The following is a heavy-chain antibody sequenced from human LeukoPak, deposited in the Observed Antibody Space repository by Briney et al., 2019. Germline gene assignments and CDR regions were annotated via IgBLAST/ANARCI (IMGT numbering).Heavy chain of an antibody. Sequence: SQTLSLTCALSGDTVSSNSAAWDWIRQSPSRGLEWLVRTYYRSKVYNDYAVSVKSRITLNPDTSKNQFSLQLNSVTPEDTAVYYCARYGDYKGGSFDIWGQGTMVTVSS. CDR2: TYYRSKVYN. J-gene: IGHJ3*02. D-gene: IGHD4-17*01. CDR3: ARYGDYKGGSFDI. CDR1: GDTVSSNSAA. V-gene: IGHV6-1*01.